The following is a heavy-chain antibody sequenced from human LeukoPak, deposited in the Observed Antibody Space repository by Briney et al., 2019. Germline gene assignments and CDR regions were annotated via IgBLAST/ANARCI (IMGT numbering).Heavy chain of an antibody. V-gene: IGHV4-59*02. CDR1: GGSVSSDY. D-gene: IGHD6-19*01. Sequence: SETLSLTCTVSGGSVSSDYWSWIRQPPGKGLEWIGYIYYTGSTNYNPSLKSRVTISLDSSENRFSLKLTSVTAADTAVYYCAREAPGGSGWTYFDYWGQGSLVTVSS. CDR3: AREAPGGSGWTYFDY. CDR2: IYYTGST. J-gene: IGHJ4*02.